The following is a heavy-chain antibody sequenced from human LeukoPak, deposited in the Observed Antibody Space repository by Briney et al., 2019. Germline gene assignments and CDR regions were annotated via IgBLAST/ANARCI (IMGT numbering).Heavy chain of an antibody. D-gene: IGHD6-13*01. Sequence: GGSLRISSAASGFTFSNYWIPWVRQAPGKGLEWVANINQDGSEKYYVGSVKGRFTISRDNAKNSLYLQMNSLRAEDTAVYYCAREDHSSWYGVIENYYGMDVWGQGTTVTVSS. CDR3: AREDHSSWYGVIENYYGMDV. J-gene: IGHJ6*02. CDR2: INQDGSEK. V-gene: IGHV3-7*01. CDR1: GFTFSNYW.